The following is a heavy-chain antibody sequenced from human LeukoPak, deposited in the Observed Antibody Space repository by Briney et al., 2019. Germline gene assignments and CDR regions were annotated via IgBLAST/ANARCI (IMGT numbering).Heavy chain of an antibody. V-gene: IGHV3-66*01. Sequence: GGSLRLSCAASGFTVSSNYMSWVRQAPGKGLEWVSVIYSGGRTYYGDSVKGRLTISRDNSKNTLYLQMNSLRAEDTAVYYCARDRGDSSGYYYPTWDYWGQGTLVTVSS. J-gene: IGHJ4*02. CDR2: IYSGGRT. CDR3: ARDRGDSSGYYYPTWDY. D-gene: IGHD3-22*01. CDR1: GFTVSSNY.